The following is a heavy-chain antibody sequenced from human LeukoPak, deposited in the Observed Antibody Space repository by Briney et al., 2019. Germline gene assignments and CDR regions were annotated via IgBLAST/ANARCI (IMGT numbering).Heavy chain of an antibody. Sequence: GGSLRLSCAASGFTFSSYAMSWVRQAPGKGLEWVSAISGSGGSTYYADSVKGRFTISRDNSKNTLYLQMNSLRAEDTAVYYCARDTDLTIWGVYFDYWGQGTLVTVSS. CDR2: ISGSGGST. D-gene: IGHD3-16*01. CDR1: GFTFSSYA. V-gene: IGHV3-23*01. CDR3: ARDTDLTIWGVYFDY. J-gene: IGHJ4*02.